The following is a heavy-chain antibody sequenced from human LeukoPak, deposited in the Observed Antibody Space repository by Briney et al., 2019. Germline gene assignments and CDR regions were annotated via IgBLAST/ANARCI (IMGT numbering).Heavy chain of an antibody. J-gene: IGHJ4*02. D-gene: IGHD3-22*01. CDR1: GFTISPYS. CDR3: ARDGYYYDSSGYSEYFDY. CDR2: ISTASTII. V-gene: IGHV3-48*01. Sequence: PGGSLRLSCAASGFTISPYSMNWVRQAPGKGLEWVSYISTASTIIYYADPVKGRFTISRDNAKNTEYLQMNSLRAEDTAVYYCARDGYYYDSSGYSEYFDYWGQGTLVTVSS.